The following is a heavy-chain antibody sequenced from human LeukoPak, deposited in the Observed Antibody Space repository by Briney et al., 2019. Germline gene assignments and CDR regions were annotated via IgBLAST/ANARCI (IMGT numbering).Heavy chain of an antibody. CDR1: GYTFTSYY. Sequence: ASVKVSCKASGYTFTSYYMHWVRQAPGQGLEWMGIINPSGGSTSYAQKFQGRVTMTRDTSTSTVYMELSSLRSEDTAVYYCARGLGYYSSSWWGKNWFDPWGQGTLVTVSS. V-gene: IGHV1-46*01. D-gene: IGHD6-13*01. CDR3: ARGLGYYSSSWWGKNWFDP. J-gene: IGHJ5*02. CDR2: INPSGGST.